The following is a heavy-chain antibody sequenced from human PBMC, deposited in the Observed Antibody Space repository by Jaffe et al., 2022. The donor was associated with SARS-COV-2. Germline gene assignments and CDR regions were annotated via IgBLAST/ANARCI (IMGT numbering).Heavy chain of an antibody. D-gene: IGHD6-19*01. CDR1: GFTFSDYY. Sequence: QVQLVESGGGLVKPGGSLRLSCAASGFTFSDYYMSWIRQAPGKGLEWLSYMSSSGNTMYYADSVKGRFTISRDNAKNSLYLQMNSLRAEDTAVYYCARDQYSSGYYVDYWGQGTLVTVSS. V-gene: IGHV3-11*01. J-gene: IGHJ4*02. CDR2: MSSSGNTM. CDR3: ARDQYSSGYYVDY.